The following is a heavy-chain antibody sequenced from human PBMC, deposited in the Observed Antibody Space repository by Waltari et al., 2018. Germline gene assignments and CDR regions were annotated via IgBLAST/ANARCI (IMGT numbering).Heavy chain of an antibody. V-gene: IGHV1-2*02. CDR3: AREYCGGECRLFDF. D-gene: IGHD2-21*01. Sequence: LVQSGAEVMKPGASVKVSCTVSRNLITAHIIPWLRQAPGQGLEWMGWVNPRGGATNFAQRFRGRITVTWDTSLSTSYLGLSGLSSDDTAIYYCAREYCGGECRLFDFWGQGTLVTVSS. CDR2: VNPRGGAT. CDR1: RNLITAHI. J-gene: IGHJ4*02.